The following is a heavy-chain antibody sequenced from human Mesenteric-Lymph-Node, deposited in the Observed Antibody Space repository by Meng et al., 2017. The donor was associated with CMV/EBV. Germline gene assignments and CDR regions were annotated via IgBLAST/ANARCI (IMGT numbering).Heavy chain of an antibody. J-gene: IGHJ4*02. V-gene: IGHV3-74*01. CDR2: INDDGSST. Sequence: GGSLRLSCAASAFTFSTHWMHWVRQVPGKGLVWVSRINDDGSSTSYADSVKGRFTISRDNAKNTLYLQMNSLRADDTAVYYCVREVWRSGYYLFDYWGQGTLVTVSS. CDR3: VREVWRSGYYLFDY. D-gene: IGHD3-3*01. CDR1: AFTFSTHW.